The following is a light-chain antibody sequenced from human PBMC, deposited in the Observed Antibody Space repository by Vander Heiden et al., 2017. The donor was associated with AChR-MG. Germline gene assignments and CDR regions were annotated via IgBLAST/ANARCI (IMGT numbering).Light chain of an antibody. CDR3: QSYDGSNFVI. Sequence: NFMLTQPHYVSESPGKTVTISCTGSSGSIASNYVQWYQQRPGSAPTTVIYENNQRPSGVPDRFSGSIDSSSNSASLTISRLKTEDEADYYCQSYDGSNFVIFGGGTKLTVL. CDR2: ENN. V-gene: IGLV6-57*02. CDR1: SGSIASNY. J-gene: IGLJ2*01.